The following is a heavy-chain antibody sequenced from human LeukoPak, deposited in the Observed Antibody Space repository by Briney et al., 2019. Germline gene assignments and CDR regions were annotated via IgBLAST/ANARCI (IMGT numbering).Heavy chain of an antibody. V-gene: IGHV4-39*07. D-gene: IGHD5-24*01. CDR2: IYYSGST. CDR3: ARGGGYNMYYFDY. Sequence: SETLSLTCTVSGGSISSSSYYWGWIRQPPGKGLEWNGSIYYSGSTYYNPSLKSRVTISVDTSKNQFSLKLSSVTAADTAVYYCARGGGYNMYYFDYWGQGTLVTVSS. J-gene: IGHJ4*02. CDR1: GGSISSSSYY.